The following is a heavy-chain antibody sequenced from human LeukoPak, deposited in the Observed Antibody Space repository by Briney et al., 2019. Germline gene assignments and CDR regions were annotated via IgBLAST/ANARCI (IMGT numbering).Heavy chain of an antibody. CDR3: ATGLYCSSTSCYNSGWFDP. D-gene: IGHD2-2*02. CDR1: GYTLTELS. V-gene: IGHV1-24*01. J-gene: IGHJ5*02. Sequence: GASVKASCKVSGYTLTELSMHWVRQAPGKGLEWMGGFDPEDGETIYAQKFQGRVTMTEDTSTDTAYMELSSLRSEDTAVYYCATGLYCSSTSCYNSGWFDPWGQGTLVTVSS. CDR2: FDPEDGET.